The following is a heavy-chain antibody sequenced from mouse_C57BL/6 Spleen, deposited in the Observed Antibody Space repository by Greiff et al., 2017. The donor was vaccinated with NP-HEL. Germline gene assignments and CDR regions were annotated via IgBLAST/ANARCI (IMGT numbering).Heavy chain of an antibody. CDR1: GYTFTSYW. CDR3: ASQGYKGDFDV. Sequence: QVQLQQSGAELVRPGSSVKLSCKASGYTFTSYWMDWVKQRPGQGLEWIGNIYPSDSETHYNQKFKDKATLTVDKSSSTAYMQLSSLTSEDSAVYYCASQGYKGDFDVWGTGTTVTVSS. J-gene: IGHJ1*03. D-gene: IGHD3-1*01. V-gene: IGHV1-61*01. CDR2: IYPSDSET.